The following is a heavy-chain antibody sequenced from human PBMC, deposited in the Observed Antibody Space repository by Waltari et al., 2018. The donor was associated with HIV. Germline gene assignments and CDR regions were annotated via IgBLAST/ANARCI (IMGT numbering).Heavy chain of an antibody. D-gene: IGHD5-18*01. Sequence: QVQLVQSGAEVKKPGSSVKVSCKASGGTFSSYAISWVRQAPGQGLEWMGGIIPIFGTANYAQKFQGRVTITADESTSTAYMELSSLRSEDTAVYYCARGSRGYSYGYQVYVWFDPWGQGTLVTVSS. CDR1: GGTFSSYA. CDR2: IIPIFGTA. CDR3: ARGSRGYSYGYQVYVWFDP. J-gene: IGHJ5*02. V-gene: IGHV1-69*13.